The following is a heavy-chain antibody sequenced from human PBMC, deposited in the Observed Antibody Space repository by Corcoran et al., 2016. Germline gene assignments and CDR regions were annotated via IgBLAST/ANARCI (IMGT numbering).Heavy chain of an antibody. J-gene: IGHJ4*02. D-gene: IGHD1-20*01. CDR2: IIPIFGTA. CDR3: ARGEGNWNNYAH. V-gene: IGHV1-69*06. Sequence: QVQLVQSGTEVKKAGSSVRVSCKASGGSFSNYAISWVRQAPGQGLEWMGGIIPIFGTATYAQKFQGRITIIADKSTNTAYMELSSLTSEDTALYDCARGEGNWNNYAHCGQGTLVTVSS. CDR1: GGSFSNYA.